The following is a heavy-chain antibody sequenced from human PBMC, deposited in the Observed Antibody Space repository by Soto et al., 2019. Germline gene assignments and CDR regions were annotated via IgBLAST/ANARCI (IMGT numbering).Heavy chain of an antibody. Sequence: QVQLVQSGAEVKKPGASVKVSCKASGSTFTSYGICWVRQAPGQGLDCMGWISAYNENTNYAQKLQGRVTMTTDASTSTADMELRSLRSDDTAVYYSARDAGVSGELYYCGQGALVAVSS. CDR2: ISAYNENT. J-gene: IGHJ4*02. V-gene: IGHV1-18*01. D-gene: IGHD3-16*01. CDR3: ARDAGVSGELYY. CDR1: GSTFTSYG.